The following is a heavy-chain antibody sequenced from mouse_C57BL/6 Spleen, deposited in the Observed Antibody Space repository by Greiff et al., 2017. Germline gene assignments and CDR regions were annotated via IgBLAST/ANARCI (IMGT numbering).Heavy chain of an antibody. CDR3: ARHEDWDGYYRGYFDY. D-gene: IGHD2-3*01. Sequence: QVHVKQSGAELVKPGASVKLSCKASGYTFTEYTIHWVKQRSGQGLEWIGWFYPGSGSIKYNEKFKDKATLTADKSSSTVYMELSRLTSEDSAVYFCARHEDWDGYYRGYFDYWGQGTTLTVSS. J-gene: IGHJ2*01. CDR2: FYPGSGSI. V-gene: IGHV1-62-2*01. CDR1: GYTFTEYT.